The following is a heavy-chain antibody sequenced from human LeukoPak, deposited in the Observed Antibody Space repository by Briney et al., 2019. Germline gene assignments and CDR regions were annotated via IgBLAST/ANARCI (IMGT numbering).Heavy chain of an antibody. J-gene: IGHJ6*02. CDR2: INPNSGGT. D-gene: IGHD3-10*01. CDR1: GYTFTGYY. Sequence: AASVKVSCKASGYTFTGYYMHWVRQAPGQGLEWMGWINPNSGGTNYAQKFRGWVTMTRDTSISTAYMELSRLRSDDTAVYYCARAILWFGELLYRDLNYGMDVWGQGTTVTVSS. CDR3: ARAILWFGELLYRDLNYGMDV. V-gene: IGHV1-2*04.